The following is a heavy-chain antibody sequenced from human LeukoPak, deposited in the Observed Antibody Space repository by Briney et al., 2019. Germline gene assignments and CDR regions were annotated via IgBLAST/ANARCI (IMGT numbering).Heavy chain of an antibody. CDR3: ARGTTDYIGMDV. D-gene: IGHD4-17*01. V-gene: IGHV3-21*01. J-gene: IGHJ6*02. Sequence: GGSLRLSCTASAFTFSTYSMNWVRQAPGKGLEWVSSITSSSSYIYYADSVKGRFTISRDNAQNSLYLQMNSPRADDTAVYYCARGTTDYIGMDVWGQGTTVTVSS. CDR1: AFTFSTYS. CDR2: ITSSSSYI.